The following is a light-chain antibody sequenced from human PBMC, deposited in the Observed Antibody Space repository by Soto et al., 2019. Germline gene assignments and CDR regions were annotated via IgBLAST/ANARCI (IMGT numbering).Light chain of an antibody. V-gene: IGLV2-14*01. J-gene: IGLJ1*01. CDR3: SSYTSDSTYV. CDR2: DVS. CDR1: SSDVGGYNY. Sequence: QSVLTQPASVSGSPGQSITISCTGTSSDVGGYNYVSWYQEHPDKAPKLMIYDVSNRPSGVSNRFSGSKSGNTASLTISGLQAEDEADYYCSSYTSDSTYVFGTGTKATVL.